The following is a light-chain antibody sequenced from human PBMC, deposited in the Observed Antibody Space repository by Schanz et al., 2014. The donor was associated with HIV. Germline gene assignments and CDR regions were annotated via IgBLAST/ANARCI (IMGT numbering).Light chain of an antibody. CDR1: SSDVSDYNY. V-gene: IGLV2-8*01. CDR3: GSYGGSDNMV. J-gene: IGLJ3*02. Sequence: QSALTQPPSASGSPGQSVTISCTGTSSDVSDYNYVSWYQQHPGKAPKLMIYEVTKRPSGVPDRFSGSKSGNTASLTVSGLQADDEADYYCGSYGGSDNMVFGGGTKLTVL. CDR2: EVT.